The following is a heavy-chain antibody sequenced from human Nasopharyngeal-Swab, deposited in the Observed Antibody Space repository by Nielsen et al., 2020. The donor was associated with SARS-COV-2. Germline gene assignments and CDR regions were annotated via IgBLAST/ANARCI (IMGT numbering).Heavy chain of an antibody. CDR1: GGSVSSGSYY. D-gene: IGHD1-26*01. J-gene: IGHJ1*01. CDR3: ARGPAWWELLPEYFQH. CDR2: IYYSGST. Sequence: SETLSLTCTVSGGSVSSGSYYWSWIRQPPGKGLEWIGYIYYSGSTNYNPSLKSRVTISVDTSKNQFSLKLSSVAAADTAVYYCARGPAWWELLPEYFQHWGQGTLVTVSS. V-gene: IGHV4-61*01.